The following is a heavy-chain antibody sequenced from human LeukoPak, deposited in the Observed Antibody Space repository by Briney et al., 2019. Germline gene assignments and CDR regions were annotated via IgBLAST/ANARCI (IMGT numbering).Heavy chain of an antibody. CDR3: TKDKIQFGYYGMDV. V-gene: IGHV3-7*03. CDR2: IKQDGSQE. Sequence: GGSLRLSCAASGFTFSTYWMNWVRQAPGKGLEWVAHIKQDGSQEYYVDSVKGRFTISRDNAKNSLYLQMNSLRAEDTALYYCTKDKIQFGYYGMDVWGQGTTVIVSS. CDR1: GFTFSTYW. J-gene: IGHJ6*02. D-gene: IGHD3-16*01.